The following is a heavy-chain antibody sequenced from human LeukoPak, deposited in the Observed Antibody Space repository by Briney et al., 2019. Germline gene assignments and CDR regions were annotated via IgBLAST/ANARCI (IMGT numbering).Heavy chain of an antibody. CDR2: ISAYNGNT. CDR1: GYTFTSYG. D-gene: IGHD3-10*01. CDR3: ARGSYYGSGSYYLLNWFDP. J-gene: IGHJ5*02. Sequence: ASVKVSCKASGYTFTSYGISWVRQAPGQGLGWMGWISAYNGNTNYAQKLQGRVTMTTDTSTSTAYMELRSLRSDDTAVYYCARGSYYGSGSYYLLNWFDPWGQGTLVTVSS. V-gene: IGHV1-18*01.